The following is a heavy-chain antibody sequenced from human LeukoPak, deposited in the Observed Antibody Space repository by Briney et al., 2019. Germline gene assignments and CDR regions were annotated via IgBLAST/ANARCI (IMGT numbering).Heavy chain of an antibody. D-gene: IGHD6-19*01. CDR2: IGGSGART. CDR3: AKDLVSGDWYWRGFDS. J-gene: IGHJ4*02. Sequence: GGSLTLSCAASGFTFNSYVMSWIRQAPGKGLEWVSAIGGSGARTYYADSVRGRFTISRDNSKNTVYLQLNSLRGEDTAVYYCAKDLVSGDWYWRGFDSWGQGTLVTVSS. CDR1: GFTFNSYV. V-gene: IGHV3-23*01.